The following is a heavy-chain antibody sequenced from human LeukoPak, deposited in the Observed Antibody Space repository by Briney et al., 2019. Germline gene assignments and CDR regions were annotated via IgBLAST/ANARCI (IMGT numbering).Heavy chain of an antibody. CDR2: INPNNGGT. D-gene: IGHD6-13*01. J-gene: IGHJ4*02. CDR1: GYIFTGYY. CDR3: ARDPALYSSHWYFDF. V-gene: IGHV1-2*02. Sequence: GASVRVSCKASGYIFTGYYIHWVRQAPGQGLEWMGWINPNNGGTNFAQRFQGRVTMTRDTSISTAYMDLSRLRSDDTAVFYCARDPALYSSHWYFDFWGQRTLVTVSS.